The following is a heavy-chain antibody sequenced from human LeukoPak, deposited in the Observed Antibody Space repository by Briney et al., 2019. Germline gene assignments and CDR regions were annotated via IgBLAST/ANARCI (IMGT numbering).Heavy chain of an antibody. CDR3: AKGSSGGWPYYFDY. Sequence: GGSLRLSCAASGFTFTTYTMGWVRQIPGKGLEWFSAINVNADSTYYADSVKGRFTISRDNSKNTLYLRMNSLTAEDTAVYYCAKGSSGGWPYYFDYWGQGTLVTVSS. CDR1: GFTFTTYT. V-gene: IGHV3-23*01. J-gene: IGHJ4*02. CDR2: INVNADST. D-gene: IGHD6-19*01.